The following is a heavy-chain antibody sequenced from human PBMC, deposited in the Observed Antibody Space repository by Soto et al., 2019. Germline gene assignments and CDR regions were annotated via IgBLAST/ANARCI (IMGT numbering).Heavy chain of an antibody. D-gene: IGHD3-16*01. CDR1: GFTFSSYG. CDR3: ARYQDGGFAY. CDR2: VWYDGSNK. V-gene: IGHV3-33*01. Sequence: QVQLVESGGGVVQPGRSLRLSCAASGFTFSSYGMHWVRQAPGKGLEWVAVVWYDGSNKYYADSVKGRFTISRDKSKNTLYLQMNSLRAEDTALYYCARYQDGGFAYWGQGTLVTFSS. J-gene: IGHJ4*02.